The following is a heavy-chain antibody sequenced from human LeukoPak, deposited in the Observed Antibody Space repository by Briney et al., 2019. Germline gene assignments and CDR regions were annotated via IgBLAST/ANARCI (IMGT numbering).Heavy chain of an antibody. V-gene: IGHV4-59*01. CDR3: ARESSNACSGGSCYSGGWSDP. D-gene: IGHD2-15*01. J-gene: IGHJ5*02. CDR2: IYYSGST. CDR1: GGSISSYY. Sequence: SETLSLTCTVSGGSISSYYWSWIRQPPGKGLEWIGYIYYSGSTNYNPSLKSRVTISVDTSKNQFSLKLSSVTAADTAVYYCARESSNACSGGSCYSGGWSDPWGQGTLVTVSS.